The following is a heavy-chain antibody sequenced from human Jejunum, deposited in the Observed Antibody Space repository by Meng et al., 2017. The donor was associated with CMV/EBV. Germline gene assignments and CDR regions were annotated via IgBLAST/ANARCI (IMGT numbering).Heavy chain of an antibody. CDR3: ISGYSSATFDY. Sequence: ASGDSITSSSYYWGWIRQPPGQGLEWIGRMYYSESTYYSPSLKSRVTISVDTSKNQFSLKVRSVTAADTAVYYCISGYSSATFDYWGQGTLVTVSS. CDR1: GDSITSSSYY. J-gene: IGHJ4*02. CDR2: MYYSEST. D-gene: IGHD6-19*01. V-gene: IGHV4-39*07.